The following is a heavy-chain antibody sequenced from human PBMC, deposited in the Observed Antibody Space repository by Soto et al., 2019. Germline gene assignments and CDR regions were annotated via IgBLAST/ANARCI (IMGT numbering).Heavy chain of an antibody. CDR2: IYYSGST. CDR1: GGSISSSSYY. V-gene: IGHV4-39*01. J-gene: IGHJ6*03. Sequence: SETLSLTCTVSGGSISSSSYYWGWIRQPPGKGLEWIGSIYYSGSTYYNPSLKSRVTISVDTSKNQFSLKLSSVTAADTAVYYCARRGKESGSYRHYYMDVWGKGTTVTVSS. CDR3: ARRGKESGSYRHYYMDV. D-gene: IGHD3-16*02.